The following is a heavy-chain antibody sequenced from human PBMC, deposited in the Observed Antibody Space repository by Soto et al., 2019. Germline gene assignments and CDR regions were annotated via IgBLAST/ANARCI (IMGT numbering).Heavy chain of an antibody. Sequence: GGSLRLSCAASGFTFSSYSMNWVRQAPGKGLEWASSISSSSSYIYYADSVKGRFTISRDNAKNSLYLQMNSLRAEDTAVYYCARDGLGDIVATIGFYWGQGTVVTVSS. CDR1: GFTFSSYS. V-gene: IGHV3-21*01. CDR3: ARDGLGDIVATIGFY. CDR2: ISSSSSYI. D-gene: IGHD5-12*01. J-gene: IGHJ4*02.